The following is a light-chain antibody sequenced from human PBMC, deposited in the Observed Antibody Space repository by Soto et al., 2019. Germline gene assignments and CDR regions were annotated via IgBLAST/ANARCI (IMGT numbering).Light chain of an antibody. CDR1: SSDVGAYNS. CDR3: SSYTDSSNYV. J-gene: IGLJ1*01. CDR2: QVT. Sequence: QSVLAQPASVSGSPGQSITISCTGTSSDVGAYNSVSWYQQHPHKAPKLMIYQVTNRPSGVSNRFSGSRSGNTASLTISGLQAEDEADYYCSSYTDSSNYVFGTGTKVTV. V-gene: IGLV2-14*01.